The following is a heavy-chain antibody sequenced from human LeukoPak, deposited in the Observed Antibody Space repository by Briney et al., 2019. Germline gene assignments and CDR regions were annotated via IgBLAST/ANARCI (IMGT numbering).Heavy chain of an antibody. CDR1: GGSISSYY. CDR2: IYTSGSI. J-gene: IGHJ5*02. V-gene: IGHV4-4*07. CDR3: ARDSGTTGEVKFDP. Sequence: SSETLSLTCTVSGGSISSYYWSWIRQPAGKGLEWIGRIYTSGSITYNPSLKSRVSMSVDTSKNQFSLRLSSVTAADTAVYYCARDSGTTGEVKFDPWGQGTLVTVSS. D-gene: IGHD3-10*01.